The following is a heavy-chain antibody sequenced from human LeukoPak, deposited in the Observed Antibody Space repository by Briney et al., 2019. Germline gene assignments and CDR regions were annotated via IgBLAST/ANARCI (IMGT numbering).Heavy chain of an antibody. CDR2: ISDSGRDV. CDR1: GFTFSSYS. D-gene: IGHD3-22*01. J-gene: IGHJ4*02. CDR3: AQDARVSRGYYYDGQLEH. V-gene: IGHV3-23*01. Sequence: QPGGSLRLSCAVSGFTFSSYSMNWVRRAPGKGLEWVSAISDSGRDVSYADSVKGRFTISRDNSENTFFLEMNSLRAEDTAVYYCAQDARVSRGYYYDGQLEHWGQGTLVTVSS.